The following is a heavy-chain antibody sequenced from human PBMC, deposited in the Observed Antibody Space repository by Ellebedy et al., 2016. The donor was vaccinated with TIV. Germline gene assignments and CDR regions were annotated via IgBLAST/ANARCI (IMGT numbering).Heavy chain of an antibody. D-gene: IGHD3-16*01. J-gene: IGHJ4*02. V-gene: IGHV3-23*01. Sequence: PGGSLRLSCAASGFIFRNYVMARVRQVPGKGLQWVSAMAAYDGRTFYADSVRGRFTISSDNSGNTLFLQMNSLRAEDTAIYYCTKRAENWGFFDYWGQGARVTVSS. CDR2: MAAYDGRT. CDR3: TKRAENWGFFDY. CDR1: GFIFRNYV.